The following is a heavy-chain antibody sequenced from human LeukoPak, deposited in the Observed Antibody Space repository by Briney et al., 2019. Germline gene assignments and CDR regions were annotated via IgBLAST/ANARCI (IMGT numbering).Heavy chain of an antibody. J-gene: IGHJ5*02. CDR2: TYYRSKWSN. V-gene: IGHV6-1*01. CDR1: GDSVSNSSAA. CDR3: ARGTRYYYGSGRRNWFDP. Sequence: SQTLSLTCAISGDSVSNSSAAWNWIRQSPSRGLEWLGRTYYRSKWSNDYAVSVKSRITINPDTSKNQFSLQLSSVTPDDTAVYYCARGTRYYYGSGRRNWFDPWGQGTLVTVSS. D-gene: IGHD3-10*01.